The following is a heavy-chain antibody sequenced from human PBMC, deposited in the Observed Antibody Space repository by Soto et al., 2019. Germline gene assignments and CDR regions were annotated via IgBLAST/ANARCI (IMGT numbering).Heavy chain of an antibody. CDR1: GFTFSSYG. D-gene: IGHD6-13*01. V-gene: IGHV3-30*18. CDR3: AKVRPLTGYSSSWWPDNWFDP. J-gene: IGHJ5*02. CDR2: ISYDGSNK. Sequence: QVQLVESGGGVVQPGRSLRLSCAASGFTFSSYGMHWVRQAPGKGLEWVAVISYDGSNKYYADSVKGRFTISRDNSKNPLYLQMNSLRAEDTAVYYCAKVRPLTGYSSSWWPDNWFDPWGQGTLVTVSS.